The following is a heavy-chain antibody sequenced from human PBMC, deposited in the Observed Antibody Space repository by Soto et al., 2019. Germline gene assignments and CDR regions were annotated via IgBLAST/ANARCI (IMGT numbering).Heavy chain of an antibody. CDR1: GFTFTSYA. J-gene: IGHJ4*02. D-gene: IGHD2-21*01. CDR3: GKHISAGTIDY. CDR2: ISGSGGNT. V-gene: IGHV3-23*01. Sequence: EVQLLESGGGLVQPGGSLRLSCVASGFTFTSYAMSWVPQAPGKGLEWVSLISGSGGNTYYADSLKGRFTISRDNSKNSLYLQMNSLRAEDTAVYYCGKHISAGTIDYWGQGTLVTVSS.